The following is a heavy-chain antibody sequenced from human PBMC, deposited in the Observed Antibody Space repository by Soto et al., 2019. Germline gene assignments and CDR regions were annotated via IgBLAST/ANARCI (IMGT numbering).Heavy chain of an antibody. Sequence: QLVESGGGLVQPGGSLRLSCAASGFTFSNYWMTWVRQAPGKGPAWVANIKRDGSGGSYLDSVRGRFTVSRDNARNSLYLQMNSLRAEDTALYYCARDVSPGSSGWYFDAFDIWGQGTMVTVSS. D-gene: IGHD6-13*01. V-gene: IGHV3-7*01. J-gene: IGHJ3*02. CDR1: GFTFSNYW. CDR2: IKRDGSGG. CDR3: ARDVSPGSSGWYFDAFDI.